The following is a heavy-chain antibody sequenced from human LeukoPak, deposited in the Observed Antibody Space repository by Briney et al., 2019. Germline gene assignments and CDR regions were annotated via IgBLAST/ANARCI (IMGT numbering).Heavy chain of an antibody. CDR3: ARANYEGYFQH. CDR2: ISGSGDNT. CDR1: GLTFSNYA. V-gene: IGHV3-23*01. J-gene: IGHJ1*01. D-gene: IGHD1-7*01. Sequence: PGGSLRLSCAASGLTFSNYAMTWVRQAPGKGLEWVSAISGSGDNTYYADSVKGRFTISRDNSKNTLYLQMNSLRAEDTAVYYCARANYEGYFQHWGQGTLVTVSS.